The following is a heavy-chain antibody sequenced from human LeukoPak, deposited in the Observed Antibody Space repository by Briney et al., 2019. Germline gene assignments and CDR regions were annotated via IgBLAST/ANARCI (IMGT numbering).Heavy chain of an antibody. D-gene: IGHD5-24*01. CDR2: ISSSSSYI. CDR3: ARVLDGYNKDY. V-gene: IGHV3-21*01. CDR1: GFTLSRHS. Sequence: GGSLRLSCAASGFTLSRHSMNWVPQAPGKGLEWVSYISSSSSYIYYAESVKGRFTISRDNAKNSLYLQINSARAEDTAVCYCARVLDGYNKDYWGQGTLVTVSS. J-gene: IGHJ4*02.